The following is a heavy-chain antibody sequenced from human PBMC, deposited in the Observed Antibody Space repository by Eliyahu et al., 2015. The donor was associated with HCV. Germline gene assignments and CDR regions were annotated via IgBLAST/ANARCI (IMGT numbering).Heavy chain of an antibody. V-gene: IGHV3-7*01. CDR2: IKEDGSDS. J-gene: IGHJ4*02. CDR1: GFTLSNYW. Sequence: EVQLVESGGGLVQPGGSLRLSCAASGFTLSNYWMSWVRQAPGKGLEWVANIKEDGSDSNHLDSVKGRFTISRDNARNSLYLQMNSLRAEDTAVYYCAREVPGGASYFDHWGQGTLVTVSS. CDR3: AREVPGGASYFDH. D-gene: IGHD2-8*02.